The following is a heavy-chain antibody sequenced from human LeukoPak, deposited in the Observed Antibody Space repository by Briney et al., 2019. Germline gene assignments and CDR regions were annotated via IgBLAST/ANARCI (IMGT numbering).Heavy chain of an antibody. CDR3: ARDLSYYYDSSGYYSGAFDI. Sequence: GGSLRLSCAASGFTFSSYGMHWVRQAPGKGLEWVAFIRYDGSNKYYADSVKGRFTISRDNSKNTLYLQMNSLRAEDTAVYYCARDLSYYYDSSGYYSGAFDIWGQGTMVTVSS. CDR2: IRYDGSNK. V-gene: IGHV3-30*02. D-gene: IGHD3-22*01. CDR1: GFTFSSYG. J-gene: IGHJ3*02.